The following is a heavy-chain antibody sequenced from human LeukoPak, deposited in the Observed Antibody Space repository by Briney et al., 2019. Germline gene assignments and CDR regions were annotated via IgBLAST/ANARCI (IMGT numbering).Heavy chain of an antibody. V-gene: IGHV3-23*01. CDR3: AKWGDYDVLTGYYVSDY. CDR2: ITGSGGST. CDR1: VFIFSNYV. Sequence: GASLRLSCAASVFIFSNYVMSWLRPTPGKGLEFVSAITGSGGSTYYADSVKGRFTISRDNSKNTLYLQMNSLRAEDTAVYYCAKWGDYDVLTGYYVSDYWGQGTLVTVSS. D-gene: IGHD3-9*01. J-gene: IGHJ4*02.